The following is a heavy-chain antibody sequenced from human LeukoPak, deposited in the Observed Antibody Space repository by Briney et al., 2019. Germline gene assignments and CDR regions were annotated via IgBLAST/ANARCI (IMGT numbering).Heavy chain of an antibody. D-gene: IGHD3-10*01. V-gene: IGHV1-69*13. CDR1: GGTFSSYA. J-gene: IGHJ4*02. CDR3: ARDRGRMVRGALSDY. CDR2: IIPIFGTA. Sequence: GASVKVSCKASGGTFSSYAISWVRQAPGQGLEWMGGIIPIFGTANYAQKFQGRVTITADESTSTAYMELSSLRSEDTAVYYCARDRGRMVRGALSDYWGQGTLVTVSS.